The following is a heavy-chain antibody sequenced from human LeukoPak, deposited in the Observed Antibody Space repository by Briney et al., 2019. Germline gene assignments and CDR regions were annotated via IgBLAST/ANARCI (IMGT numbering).Heavy chain of an antibody. CDR2: INHSGST. V-gene: IGHV4-34*01. CDR3: ARGPVYCSGGNCYAYFFDS. D-gene: IGHD2-15*01. CDR1: GGSLSDYF. J-gene: IGHJ4*02. Sequence: SETLSLTCAVYGGSLSDYFWSWIRQLPGKGLEWIGEINHSGSTNYDPSLKSRVTISVDTSKNQFSLNLRSVTAADTAVYYCARGPVYCSGGNCYAYFFDSWGQGTLVTVSS.